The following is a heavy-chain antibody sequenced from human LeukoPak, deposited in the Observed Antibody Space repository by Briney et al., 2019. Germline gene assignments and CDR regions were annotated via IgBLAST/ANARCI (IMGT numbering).Heavy chain of an antibody. Sequence: GGSLRLSCAASGFTFSSYGMHWVRQAPGKGLEWVAFIRYDGSNKYYADSVKGRFTTSRDNSKNTLYLQMNSLRAEDTAVYYCAKAPGLQTYYDFWSDLYYFDYWGQGTLVTVSS. CDR1: GFTFSSYG. CDR3: AKAPGLQTYYDFWSDLYYFDY. D-gene: IGHD3-3*01. J-gene: IGHJ4*02. V-gene: IGHV3-30*02. CDR2: IRYDGSNK.